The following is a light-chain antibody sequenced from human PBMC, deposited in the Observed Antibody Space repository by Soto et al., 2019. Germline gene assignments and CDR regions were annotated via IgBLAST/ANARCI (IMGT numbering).Light chain of an antibody. CDR1: SSDVGGYNY. CDR3: SSYAGSNNFVL. Sequence: QSALTQPPSASGSPGQSVTISCTGTSSDVGGYNYVSWYQQSSGKAPKLMIYEVSKRPSGVPDRFSGSKSGNTASLTVSGLQADDEADYYCSSYAGSNNFVLFGGGTQLTVL. CDR2: EVS. J-gene: IGLJ7*01. V-gene: IGLV2-8*01.